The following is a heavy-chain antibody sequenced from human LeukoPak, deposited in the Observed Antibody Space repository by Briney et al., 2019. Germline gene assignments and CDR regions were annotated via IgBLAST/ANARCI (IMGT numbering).Heavy chain of an antibody. CDR1: GGCISSYY. V-gene: IGHV4-59*01. J-gene: IGHJ5*02. Sequence: SETLSLTCTVSGGCISSYYWSWIRQPPGKGLEWIGYIYYSGSTNYNPSLKSRVTISVDTSKNQFSLKLSSVTAADTAVYYCARVGAEWEPNWFDPWGQGTLVTVSS. D-gene: IGHD1-26*01. CDR2: IYYSGST. CDR3: ARVGAEWEPNWFDP.